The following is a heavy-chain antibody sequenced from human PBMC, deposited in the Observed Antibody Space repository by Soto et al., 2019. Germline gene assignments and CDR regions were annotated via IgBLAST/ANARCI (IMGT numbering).Heavy chain of an antibody. CDR3: ASTRDYYYGMDV. Sequence: PGESLKIPCKGSGYSFTIYWISWVRQMPGKGLEWMGRIDPSDSYTNYSPSFQGHVTISADKSISTAYLQWSSLKASDTAMYYCASTRDYYYGMDVWGQGTTVTVSS. CDR1: GYSFTIYW. J-gene: IGHJ6*01. V-gene: IGHV5-10-1*01. CDR2: IDPSDSYT.